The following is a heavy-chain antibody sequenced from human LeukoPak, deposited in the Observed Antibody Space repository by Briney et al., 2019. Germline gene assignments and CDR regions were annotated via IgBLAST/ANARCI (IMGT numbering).Heavy chain of an antibody. CDR3: TSLLSTSGTFDS. CDR1: GASISDYY. D-gene: IGHD3-10*01. Sequence: KTSETLSLTCAVHGASISDYYWTWIRQSPGKGLECIGAIDHRGSATYNPSLESRVTISLDTSKNQFSLSLASVTAADTAVYYCTSLLSTSGTFDSWGQGTLVAVSS. J-gene: IGHJ4*02. V-gene: IGHV4-34*01. CDR2: IDHRGSA.